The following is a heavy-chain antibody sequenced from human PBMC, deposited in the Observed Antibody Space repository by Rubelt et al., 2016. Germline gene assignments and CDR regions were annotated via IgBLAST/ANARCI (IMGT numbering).Heavy chain of an antibody. Sequence: QVLLQDSGPRLVKPSETLSLTCTVSGASVNTYWWTWLRQPPGKGLEWMGHVSRSGSPDYNPSLNGRATISVDTSTNQFSLRLNSMTAADTAAYYCVRGHHGLEVWGPRTSVTVSS. CDR3: VRGHHGLEV. CDR1: GASVNTYW. J-gene: IGHJ6*02. D-gene: IGHD1-14*01. V-gene: IGHV4-59*02. CDR2: VSRSGSP.